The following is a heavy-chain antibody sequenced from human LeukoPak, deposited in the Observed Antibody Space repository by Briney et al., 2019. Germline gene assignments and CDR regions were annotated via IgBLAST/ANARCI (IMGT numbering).Heavy chain of an antibody. Sequence: PSETLSLTCAVYGGSFSGYYWSWIRQPPGKGLEWIGEINHNGSTNYNPSLKSRVTISVDTSKNQFSLKLSSVTAADTAVYYCARGGGITIFGVVIHYYMDVWGKGTTVTVSS. D-gene: IGHD3-3*01. CDR3: ARGGGITIFGVVIHYYMDV. V-gene: IGHV4-34*01. CDR1: GGSFSGYY. J-gene: IGHJ6*03. CDR2: INHNGST.